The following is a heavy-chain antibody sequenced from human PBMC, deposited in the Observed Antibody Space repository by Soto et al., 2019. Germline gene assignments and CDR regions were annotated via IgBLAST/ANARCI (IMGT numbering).Heavy chain of an antibody. Sequence: QVQLVQSGAEVRKPGSSVTVSCKDSGGTFSTYGITWVRQAPGQGLEWMGNIIPLIGTANYAQRFRGRVTITADESTTTAYTELTSLRSEDTAVYYCARVVMTTVPASFYYGLDVWGQGTTVTVSS. CDR3: ARVVMTTVPASFYYGLDV. V-gene: IGHV1-69*18. J-gene: IGHJ6*02. CDR2: IIPLIGTA. D-gene: IGHD4-4*01. CDR1: GGTFSTYG.